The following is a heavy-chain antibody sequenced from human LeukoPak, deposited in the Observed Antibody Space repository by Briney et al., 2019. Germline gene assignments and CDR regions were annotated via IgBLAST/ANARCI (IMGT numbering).Heavy chain of an antibody. V-gene: IGHV1-69*05. CDR3: ARGRNRYGDYLPGDY. D-gene: IGHD4-17*01. J-gene: IGHJ4*02. CDR1: GGTFSSYT. Sequence: GASVKVSCKASGGTFSSYTISWVRQAPGQGLEWMGRIIPIFGTANYAQKFQGRVTITTDESTSTAYMELGSLRSEDTAVYYCARGRNRYGDYLPGDYWGQGTLVTVSS. CDR2: IIPIFGTA.